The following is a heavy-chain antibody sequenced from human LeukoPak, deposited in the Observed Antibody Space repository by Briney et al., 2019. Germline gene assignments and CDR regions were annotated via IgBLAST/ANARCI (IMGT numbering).Heavy chain of an antibody. CDR2: INPNSGGT. D-gene: IGHD4-23*01. V-gene: IGHV1/OR15-1*01. CDR3: ARGGGPPVHYYYGMDV. J-gene: IGHJ6*02. Sequence: ASVKVSCKASGYIFTDYYMHWVRQAPGQELGWMGRINPNSGGTNYAQKFQGRVTMTRDTSISTAYTELSSLRSEDTATYYCARGGGPPVHYYYGMDVWGQGTTVTVSS. CDR1: GYIFTDYY.